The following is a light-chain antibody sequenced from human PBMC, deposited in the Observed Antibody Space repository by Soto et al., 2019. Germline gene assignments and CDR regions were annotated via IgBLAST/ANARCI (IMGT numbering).Light chain of an antibody. Sequence: EIVMTQSPATLSVSPGERATLSCRASQSVSSNLAWYQQKPGQAPRLLIYGESTRSTGIPARFSGSGSGTEFTLTISSLQSEDFAVYDCQQYNNSWTCGQGTKVDI. CDR3: QQYNNSWT. V-gene: IGKV3-15*01. CDR2: GES. CDR1: QSVSSN. J-gene: IGKJ1*01.